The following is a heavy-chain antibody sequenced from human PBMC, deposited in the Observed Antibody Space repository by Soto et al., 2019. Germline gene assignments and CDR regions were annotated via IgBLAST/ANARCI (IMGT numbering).Heavy chain of an antibody. CDR3: ARYSYYGSGSYYNPPYYFDY. CDR2: TYYRSKWYN. J-gene: IGHJ4*02. Sequence: SQTLSLTCAISGDSVSSNSAAWNWIRQSPSRGLEWLGRTYYRSKWYNDYAVSVKSRITINPDTSKNQFSLQLNSVTPEDTAVYYCARYSYYGSGSYYNPPYYFDYWGQGTLVTVSS. V-gene: IGHV6-1*01. CDR1: GDSVSSNSAA. D-gene: IGHD3-10*01.